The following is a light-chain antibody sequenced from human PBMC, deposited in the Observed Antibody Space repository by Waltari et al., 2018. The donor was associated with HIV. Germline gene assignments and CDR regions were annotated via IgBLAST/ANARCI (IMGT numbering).Light chain of an antibody. CDR2: LGS. CDR3: MQALQTRYT. Sequence: PLSLPVTPGEPASISCRSSQSLLHSNGYNYLDWYLQKPGQSPQLLIYLGSNRASGVPDRFSGSGSGTDFTLKISRVEAEDVGVYYCMQALQTRYTFGQGTKLEIK. CDR1: QSLLHSNGYNY. J-gene: IGKJ2*01. V-gene: IGKV2-28*01.